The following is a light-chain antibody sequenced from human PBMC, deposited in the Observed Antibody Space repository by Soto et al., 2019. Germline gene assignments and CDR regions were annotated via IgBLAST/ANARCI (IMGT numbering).Light chain of an antibody. Sequence: EIVLTQSPGTLSLSPGERATLSCRASQSVGSNYLAWYQLKPGQAPRLLIYAASSRATGIPDRFSGSGSGTYFTLIISRLEPEDFAVYYCQQYGTSPPRTFGQGTKLEIK. CDR1: QSVGSNY. CDR2: AAS. V-gene: IGKV3-20*01. J-gene: IGKJ2*01. CDR3: QQYGTSPPRT.